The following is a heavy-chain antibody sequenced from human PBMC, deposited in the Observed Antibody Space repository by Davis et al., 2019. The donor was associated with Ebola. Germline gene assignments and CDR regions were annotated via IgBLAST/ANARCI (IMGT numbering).Heavy chain of an antibody. Sequence: SETLSLTCTVSGGSISSYYWSWIRQPPGKGLEWIGYIYYSGSTNYNPSLKSRVTMSVDTSKNTFSLKLSSVTAADTAVYYCARADLGRGWDYWGQGTLVTVSS. CDR2: IYYSGST. V-gene: IGHV4-59*01. CDR1: GGSISSYY. CDR3: ARADLGRGWDY. J-gene: IGHJ4*02. D-gene: IGHD1-26*01.